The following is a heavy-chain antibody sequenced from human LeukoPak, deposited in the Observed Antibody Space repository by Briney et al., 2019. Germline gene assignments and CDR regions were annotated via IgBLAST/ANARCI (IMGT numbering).Heavy chain of an antibody. CDR3: ARLQDGYSSSWYASYYFDY. V-gene: IGHV4-39*01. J-gene: IGHJ4*02. CDR1: GGSISSSSYY. Sequence: SETLSLTCAVSGGSISSSSYYWGWIRQPPGKGLEWIVSIYYSGSTYYNPSLKSRVTISVYTSKNQFSLKLSSATAADTAVYYCARLQDGYSSSWYASYYFDYWGQGTLVTVSS. CDR2: IYYSGST. D-gene: IGHD6-13*01.